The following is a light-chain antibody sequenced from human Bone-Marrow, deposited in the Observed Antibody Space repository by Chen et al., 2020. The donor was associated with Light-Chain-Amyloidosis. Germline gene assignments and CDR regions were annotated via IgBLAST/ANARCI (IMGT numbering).Light chain of an antibody. CDR3: QVWDRSSDRPV. Sequence: SYVLTQPSSVSVAPGQTATLSCGGNNIGSTSSHWYQQMPGQAPILVVYDDSDRPSGIPCRLSGSNSGNTATLTISRVEAGDEADYYCQVWDRSSDRPVFGGGTKLTVL. V-gene: IGLV3-21*02. CDR2: DDS. CDR1: NIGSTS. J-gene: IGLJ3*02.